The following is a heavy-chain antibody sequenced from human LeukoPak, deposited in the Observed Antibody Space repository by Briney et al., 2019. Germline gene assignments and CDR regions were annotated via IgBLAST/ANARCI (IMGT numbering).Heavy chain of an antibody. V-gene: IGHV1-2*02. CDR3: ARDGPWLLEWSNTGFFDY. Sequence: ASVKVSCKASGYTFTDYYVHRVRQVPGQGLEWMGWISPNSGGTNYAQNFQGRVTMTRDTSISTAYMELSSLRSDDTAVYYCARDGPWLLEWSNTGFFDYWGQGTLVTVSS. CDR2: ISPNSGGT. J-gene: IGHJ4*02. D-gene: IGHD3-3*01. CDR1: GYTFTDYY.